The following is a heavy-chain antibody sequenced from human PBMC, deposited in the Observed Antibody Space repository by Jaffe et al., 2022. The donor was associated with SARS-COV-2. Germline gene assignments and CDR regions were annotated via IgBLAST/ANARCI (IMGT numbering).Heavy chain of an antibody. Sequence: EVQLVESGGGLVQPGRSLRLSCTASGFTFGDYAMNWFRQAPGKGLEWVCFIASKAYGETTEYAASVKGTFTISRDDSKSIAYLQMNSLRTEDTAVYYCSRGRRRLDYWGQGTLVTVSS. CDR1: GFTFGDYA. V-gene: IGHV3-49*03. CDR2: IASKAYGETT. J-gene: IGHJ4*02. CDR3: SRGRRRLDY.